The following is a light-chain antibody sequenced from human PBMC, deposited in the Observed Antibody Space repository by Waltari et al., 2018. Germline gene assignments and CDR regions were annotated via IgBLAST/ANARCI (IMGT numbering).Light chain of an antibody. CDR1: TSDVGNYNL. Sequence: QSALTQPASVSGSPGQSITISCTGTTSDVGNYNLVSWYQQHPGKAPKLLMYEGSRRPSCISNRFSGSTSGNTASLTIAGLQAEDEADYYCCSSAGRSTLFGGGTKLTLL. V-gene: IGLV2-23*01. CDR2: EGS. J-gene: IGLJ2*01. CDR3: CSSAGRSTL.